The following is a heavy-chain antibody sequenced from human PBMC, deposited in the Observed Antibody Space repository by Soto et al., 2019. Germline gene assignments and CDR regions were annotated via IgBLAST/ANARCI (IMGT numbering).Heavy chain of an antibody. D-gene: IGHD6-6*01. V-gene: IGHV3-33*01. CDR1: GFTFSSYG. CDR2: IWYDGSNK. CDR3: ARRGKRSYSNSAYYYYMDV. J-gene: IGHJ6*03. Sequence: GGSLRLSCAASGFTFSSYGMHWVRQAPGKGLEWVAVIWYDGSNKYYADSVKGRFTISRDNSKNTLYLQMNSLRAEDTAVYYCARRGKRSYSNSAYYYYMDVWAKGPRSPSP.